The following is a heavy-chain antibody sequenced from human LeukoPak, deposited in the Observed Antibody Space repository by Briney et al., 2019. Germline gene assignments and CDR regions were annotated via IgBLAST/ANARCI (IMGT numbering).Heavy chain of an antibody. J-gene: IGHJ4*02. D-gene: IGHD3-22*01. Sequence: SETLSLTCTVAGGSISSYYWSWIRQPPGKGLEWIGYMYYSGSANYNRSLKSRVTISVDPSKHLLSRKPSSVTAADTAVSYCARAPSMIDDESLLFDYWGQGTLVTVSS. V-gene: IGHV4-59*01. CDR2: MYYSGSA. CDR1: GGSISSYY. CDR3: ARAPSMIDDESLLFDY.